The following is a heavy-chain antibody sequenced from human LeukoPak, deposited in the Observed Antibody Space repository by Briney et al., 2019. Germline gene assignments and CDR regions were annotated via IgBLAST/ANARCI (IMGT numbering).Heavy chain of an antibody. D-gene: IGHD3-3*01. CDR3: ARARVLRFLEWLFHPLDY. J-gene: IGHJ4*02. V-gene: IGHV3-30-3*01. CDR1: GFTFSSYA. CDR2: ISYDGSNK. Sequence: PGGSLRLSCAASGFTFSSYAMHWVRQAPGKGLEWVAVISYDGSNKYYADSVKGRFTISRDNSKNTLYLQMNSLRAEDTAVYYCARARVLRFLEWLFHPLDYWGQGTLVTVSS.